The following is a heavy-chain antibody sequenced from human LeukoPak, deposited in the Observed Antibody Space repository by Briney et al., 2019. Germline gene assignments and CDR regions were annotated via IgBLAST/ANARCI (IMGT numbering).Heavy chain of an antibody. J-gene: IGHJ4*02. Sequence: GGSLRLSCAASGFTFSSYGMHWVSQAPGKGLEWVAVISDDGSNKYFADSVKGRFTISRDDSKNTLYLQMNSLRAEDTAVYYCAKEWAAGIFDYWGQGTLVTVSS. CDR1: GFTFSSYG. D-gene: IGHD6-13*01. CDR2: ISDDGSNK. CDR3: AKEWAAGIFDY. V-gene: IGHV3-30*18.